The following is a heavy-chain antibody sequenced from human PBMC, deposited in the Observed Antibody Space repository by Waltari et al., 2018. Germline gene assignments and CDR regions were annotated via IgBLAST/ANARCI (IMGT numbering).Heavy chain of an antibody. CDR3: AREGLRGLKDAFDI. Sequence: QVQLQQWGAGLLKPSETLSLTCAVYGVSFSGYYWSWIRQPPGKGLEGIGENNHSGSNIYNPALKSRVTISVDTSKNQFSLKLSSVTAADTAVYYCAREGLRGLKDAFDIWGQGTMVTVSS. D-gene: IGHD4-17*01. CDR2: NNHSGSN. CDR1: GVSFSGYY. J-gene: IGHJ3*02. V-gene: IGHV4-34*01.